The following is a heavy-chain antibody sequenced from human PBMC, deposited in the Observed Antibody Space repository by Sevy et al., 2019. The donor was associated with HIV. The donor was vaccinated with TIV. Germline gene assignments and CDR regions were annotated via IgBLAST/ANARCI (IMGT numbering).Heavy chain of an antibody. Sequence: GESLKISCAASGFTFSSYWMSWVRQAPGKGLEWVANIKQDGSEKYYVDSVKGRFTISRDNAKNSLYLQMNSLRAEDTAVYYCARGGWGIAAAAIDYWGQGTLVTVSS. V-gene: IGHV3-7*04. CDR1: GFTFSSYW. D-gene: IGHD6-13*01. CDR3: ARGGWGIAAAAIDY. J-gene: IGHJ4*02. CDR2: IKQDGSEK.